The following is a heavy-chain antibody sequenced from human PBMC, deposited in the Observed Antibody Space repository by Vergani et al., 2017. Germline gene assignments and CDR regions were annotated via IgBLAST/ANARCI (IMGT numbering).Heavy chain of an antibody. CDR3: ARDWDPPPRYCSGGSCRPELGNDYGMDV. J-gene: IGHJ6*02. CDR1: GYTFTSYG. Sequence: QVQLVQSGAEVKKPGASVKVSCKASGYTFTSYGISWVRQAPGQGLEWMGWISAYNGNTKYAQKLQGRVTMTTDTSTSTAYMALRSLRSDDTAVYYCARDWDPPPRYCSGGSCRPELGNDYGMDVWGQGTTVTVSS. CDR2: ISAYNGNT. V-gene: IGHV1-18*01. D-gene: IGHD2-15*01.